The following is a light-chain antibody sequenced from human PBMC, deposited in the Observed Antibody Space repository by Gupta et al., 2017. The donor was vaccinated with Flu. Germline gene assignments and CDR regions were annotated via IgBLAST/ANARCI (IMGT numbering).Light chain of an antibody. Sequence: AILSVSPGERATLSCRASRSVSNNLAWDKQRPGQAPRLLILGASTRDAGIPARFSGNGYETEFTLTISGRQSEDFAVYFCQHYNIWPPWTFGQGTKVEIK. CDR2: GAS. CDR1: RSVSNN. CDR3: QHYNIWPPWT. J-gene: IGKJ1*01. V-gene: IGKV3-15*01.